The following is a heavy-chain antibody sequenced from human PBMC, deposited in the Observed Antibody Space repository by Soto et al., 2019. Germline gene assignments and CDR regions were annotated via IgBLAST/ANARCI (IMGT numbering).Heavy chain of an antibody. V-gene: IGHV1-69*01. CDR1: GGGFNNYA. Sequence: QVQLVQSGAEVKKPASSVRVSCQASGGGFNNYAISWMRQAPGQGLEWKGGIVPIFGTPDYAERFRGRLTITADVSTRTVYMELSRLRSEDTDIYYCARDPTRGGVVPQDYGMDDWGQGTTVTVSS. J-gene: IGHJ6*02. CDR3: ARDPTRGGVVPQDYGMDD. D-gene: IGHD3-3*01. CDR2: IVPIFGTP.